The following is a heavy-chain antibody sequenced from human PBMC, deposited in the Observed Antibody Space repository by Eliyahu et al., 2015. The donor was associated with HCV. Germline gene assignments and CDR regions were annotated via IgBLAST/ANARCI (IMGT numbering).Heavy chain of an antibody. Sequence: EVQLVESGGGLVKPGRSLRXXCTASGFTLXXYAMSWFRQDPGKGLEWVGFXRSKAYGGTTEYAASVKGRFTISRDDSKSIAYLQMNSLKTEDTAVYYCTRAGLAEGDAFDIWGQGTMVTVSS. CDR2: XRSKAYGGTT. CDR3: TRAGLAEGDAFDI. D-gene: IGHD3-10*01. V-gene: IGHV3-49*05. J-gene: IGHJ3*02. CDR1: GFTLXXYA.